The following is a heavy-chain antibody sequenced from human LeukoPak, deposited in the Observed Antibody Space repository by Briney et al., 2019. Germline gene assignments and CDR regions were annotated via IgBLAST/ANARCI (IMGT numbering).Heavy chain of an antibody. CDR2: IYYSGST. CDR1: GGSIRNYY. D-gene: IGHD6-13*01. V-gene: IGHV4-59*01. Sequence: SETLSLTCTVSGGSIRNYYWSWIRQPPGKGLEWIGYIYYSGSTNYNPSLKSRVTISVDTSKNQFSLKLSSVTAADTALYYCARDLKQQLVLGAFDIWGQGTMVTVSS. J-gene: IGHJ3*02. CDR3: ARDLKQQLVLGAFDI.